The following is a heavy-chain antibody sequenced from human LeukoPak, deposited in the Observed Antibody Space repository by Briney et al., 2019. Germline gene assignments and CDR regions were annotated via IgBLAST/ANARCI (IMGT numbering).Heavy chain of an antibody. D-gene: IGHD3-16*02. V-gene: IGHV3-23*01. Sequence: GGSLRLSCAASGFTFSSYAMSWVRQAPGKGLEWVSAISGSGGSTYYADSVKGRFTISRDNSKNTLHLQMDSLRAEDTAVYYCAKSMGAGTSYPIDYWGQGTLVTVSS. J-gene: IGHJ4*02. CDR2: ISGSGGST. CDR3: AKSMGAGTSYPIDY. CDR1: GFTFSSYA.